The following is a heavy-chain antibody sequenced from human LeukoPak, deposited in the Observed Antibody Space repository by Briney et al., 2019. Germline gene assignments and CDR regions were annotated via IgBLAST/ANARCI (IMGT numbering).Heavy chain of an antibody. CDR3: ARRADTSAYFVN. V-gene: IGHV5-51*01. Sequence: GESLKISCKGSGYSFAGYWIGWVRQMPGKGLEWMGIIYPGDSDTRYSPSFQGQVTISAGKSISTAYLQWSSLKASDTAVYYCARRADTSAYFVNWGQGTLVTVSS. CDR2: IYPGDSDT. J-gene: IGHJ4*02. CDR1: GYSFAGYW. D-gene: IGHD3-22*01.